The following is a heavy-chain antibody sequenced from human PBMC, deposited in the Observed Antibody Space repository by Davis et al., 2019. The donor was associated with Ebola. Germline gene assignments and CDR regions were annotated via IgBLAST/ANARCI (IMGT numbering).Heavy chain of an antibody. CDR3: ARDQLTVTETRVYYYYGMDV. Sequence: GESLKISCAASGFTFSSYAMHWVRQAPGKGLEWVAVISYDGSNKYYADSVKGRFTISRDNSKNTLYLQMNSLRAEDTAVYYCARDQLTVTETRVYYYYGMDVWGQGTTVTVSS. V-gene: IGHV3-30-3*01. J-gene: IGHJ6*02. D-gene: IGHD4-17*01. CDR1: GFTFSSYA. CDR2: ISYDGSNK.